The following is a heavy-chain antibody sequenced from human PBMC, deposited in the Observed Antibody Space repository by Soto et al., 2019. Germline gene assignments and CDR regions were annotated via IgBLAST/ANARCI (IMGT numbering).Heavy chain of an antibody. J-gene: IGHJ5*02. CDR2: ISWSGGHI. Sequence: EVQLVESGGGLVQPGRSLRLSCAAAGFTVDDYAMYWVRQAPGRGLEWVSAISWSGGHIAYADSVKGRFTIPRDNAKSFLYLPMNSLRVEDSALYYCAKGGSATLITTAGTDNRFDPWGQGTLVTVSS. V-gene: IGHV3-9*01. D-gene: IGHD6-13*01. CDR3: AKGGSATLITTAGTDNRFDP. CDR1: GFTVDDYA.